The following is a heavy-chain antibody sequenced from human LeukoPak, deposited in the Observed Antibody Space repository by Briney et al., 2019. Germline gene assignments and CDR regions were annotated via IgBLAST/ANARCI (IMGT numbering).Heavy chain of an antibody. CDR1: GVSISSSSYY. Sequence: SETLSLTCTVSGVSISSSSYYWGWIRQPPGKGLEWIGSIYYSGSTYYNPSLKSRVTISVDTSKNQFSLKLSSVTAADTAVYYCARQELGSYYYYGMDVWGQGTTVTVSS. D-gene: IGHD7-27*01. CDR3: ARQELGSYYYYGMDV. CDR2: IYYSGST. J-gene: IGHJ6*02. V-gene: IGHV4-39*01.